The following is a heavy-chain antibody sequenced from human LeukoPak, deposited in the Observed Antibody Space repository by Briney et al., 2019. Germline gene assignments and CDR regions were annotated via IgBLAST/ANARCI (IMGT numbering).Heavy chain of an antibody. CDR3: ARAPCYYGSGTSRFDY. D-gene: IGHD3-10*01. CDR1: GGSISSYY. CDR2: IYYSGST. V-gene: IGHV4-59*01. J-gene: IGHJ4*02. Sequence: SETPSLTCTVSGGSISSYYWSWIRQPPGKGLEWIGYIYYSGSTNYNPSLKSRVTISVDTSKNQFSLKLSSVTAADTAVYYCARAPCYYGSGTSRFDYWGQGTLVTVSS.